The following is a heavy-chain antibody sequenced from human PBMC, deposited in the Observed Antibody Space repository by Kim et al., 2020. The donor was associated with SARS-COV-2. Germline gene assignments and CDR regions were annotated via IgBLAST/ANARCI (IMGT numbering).Heavy chain of an antibody. J-gene: IGHJ4*02. Sequence: GGSLRLSCAASGFTFDDYAMHWVRQAPGKGLEWVSGISWNSGSIGYADSVKGRFTISRDNAKNSLYLQMNSLRAEDTALYYCAKDTTGGSGSYYHFDYWGQGTLVTVSS. D-gene: IGHD3-10*01. V-gene: IGHV3-9*01. CDR1: GFTFDDYA. CDR3: AKDTTGGSGSYYHFDY. CDR2: ISWNSGSI.